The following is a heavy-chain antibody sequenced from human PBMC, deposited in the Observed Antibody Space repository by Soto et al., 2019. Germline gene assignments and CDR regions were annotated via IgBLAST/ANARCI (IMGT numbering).Heavy chain of an antibody. CDR1: GFTFSSFW. CDR3: VRSTEVGGYNYGF. J-gene: IGHJ4*02. V-gene: IGHV3-74*01. Sequence: GGSLRLSCAASGFTFSSFWMHWVRQAPGKGLVWVSRINSDGSDTIYADSVKGRFTISRDNAKKTVYLQMNSLRAEDTAVYYCVRSTEVGGYNYGFWGQGTLVTSPQ. CDR2: INSDGSDT. D-gene: IGHD5-12*01.